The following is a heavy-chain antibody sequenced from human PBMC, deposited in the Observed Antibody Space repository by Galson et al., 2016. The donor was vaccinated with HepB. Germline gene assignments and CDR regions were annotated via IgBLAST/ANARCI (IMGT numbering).Heavy chain of an antibody. V-gene: IGHV3-7*03. CDR3: ARIAADGSTFDY. CDR2: MNQDGSVE. D-gene: IGHD6-13*01. J-gene: IGHJ4*02. CDR1: GFSIRNHW. Sequence: SLRLSCAASGFSIRNHWMSWVRQAPGKGLEWVANMNQDGSVEKYADSVRGRFTVFKDNAKNSVYLQLNSLSADDTAMFYCARIAADGSTFDYWGQGTLVTVSS.